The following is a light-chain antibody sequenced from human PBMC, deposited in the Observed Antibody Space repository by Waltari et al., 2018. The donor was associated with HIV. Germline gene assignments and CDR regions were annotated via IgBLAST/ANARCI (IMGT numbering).Light chain of an antibody. CDR2: GAS. Sequence: EIVLTQSPGTLSLSPGERAILSCRASQSVSSSYLAWYQQKPGQAPRILIYGASSRATGIPDRFSGSGSGTDFTVTISRLEPEDFAVYYCQQYGSTYTFGQGTKVEIK. CDR3: QQYGSTYT. CDR1: QSVSSSY. J-gene: IGKJ2*01. V-gene: IGKV3-20*01.